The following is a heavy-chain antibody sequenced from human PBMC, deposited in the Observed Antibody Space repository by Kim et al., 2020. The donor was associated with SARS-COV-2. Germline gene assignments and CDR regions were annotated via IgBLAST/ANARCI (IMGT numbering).Heavy chain of an antibody. J-gene: IGHJ4*02. CDR3: ANTEVGYHRR. CDR1: TDSISSFY. CDR2: VSYSGST. D-gene: IGHD2-2*03. Sequence: SETLSLTCTVSTDSISSFYWSWIRQPPGKGLEWIGDVSYSGSTNYNPSLKSRVTISIDTSKNQFSLKLNSVTAADTAVYYCANTEVGYHRRWGQGTLVTVSS. V-gene: IGHV4-59*12.